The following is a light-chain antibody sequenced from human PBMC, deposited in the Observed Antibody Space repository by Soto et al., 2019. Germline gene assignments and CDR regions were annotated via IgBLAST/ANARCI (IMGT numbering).Light chain of an antibody. V-gene: IGLV3-21*02. Sequence: SYELTQPPSVSVAPGQTARITCGGNNIGIKSVHWYQQKPGQAPVLVAYDDRDRPSGIPERFSGSNSGNTATLTISRVEAGDEADYYCQVWDSSTYHWLFGGGTKLTVL. CDR3: QVWDSSTYHWL. J-gene: IGLJ3*02. CDR2: DDR. CDR1: NIGIKS.